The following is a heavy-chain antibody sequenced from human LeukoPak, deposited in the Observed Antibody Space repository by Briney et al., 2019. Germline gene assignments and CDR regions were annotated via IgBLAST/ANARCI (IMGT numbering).Heavy chain of an antibody. CDR3: ARLRYYGWFDP. D-gene: IGHD3-10*01. Sequence: PSETLSLTCAVYGGSFSGYYWSWIRQPPGKGLEWIGYIYYSGSTNYNPSLKSRVTISVDTSKNQFSLKLSSVTAADTAVYYCARLRYYGWFDPWGQGTLVTVSS. J-gene: IGHJ5*02. CDR1: GGSFSGYY. CDR2: IYYSGST. V-gene: IGHV4-59*08.